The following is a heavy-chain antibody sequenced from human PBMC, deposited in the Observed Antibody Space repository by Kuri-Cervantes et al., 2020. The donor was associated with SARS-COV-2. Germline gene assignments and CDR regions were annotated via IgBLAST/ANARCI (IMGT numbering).Heavy chain of an antibody. Sequence: GESLKISCAASGFTFNSYSMNWVRQAPGKGLEWVSSISSSSSYIYYADSVKGRFFISRDNAKNSLFLQMNSLRAEDTAVYYCARDSALVVMAIWGQGTMVTVSS. CDR2: ISSSSSYI. V-gene: IGHV3-21*01. D-gene: IGHD3-22*01. CDR1: GFTFNSYS. J-gene: IGHJ3*02. CDR3: ARDSALVVMAI.